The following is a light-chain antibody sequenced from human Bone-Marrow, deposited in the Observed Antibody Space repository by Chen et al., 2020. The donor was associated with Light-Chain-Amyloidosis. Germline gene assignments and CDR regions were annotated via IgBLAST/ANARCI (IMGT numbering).Light chain of an antibody. V-gene: IGLV2-14*01. J-gene: IGLJ1*01. Sequence: QSALTQPASVSGSPGQSITISCTGTSSNVGVDNHVSWYQQHPDKAPKLMMYEVTNRPSRVPDHFSGSKSDNTASLTISGLQTEDEADYFCSSYTITSTLVFGSGTRVTVL. CDR3: SSYTITSTLV. CDR1: SSNVGVDNH. CDR2: EVT.